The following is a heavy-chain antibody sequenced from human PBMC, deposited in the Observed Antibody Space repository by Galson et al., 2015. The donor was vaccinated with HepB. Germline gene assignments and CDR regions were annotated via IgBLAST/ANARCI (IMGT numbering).Heavy chain of an antibody. D-gene: IGHD5-18*01. CDR1: EDSVSSNSAA. CDR3: ARAGSGYSYGYVGMDFDY. V-gene: IGHV6-1*01. J-gene: IGHJ4*02. Sequence: CAISEDSVSSNSAAWNWIRQSSSRGLEWLGRTYYRSKWYNDYAVSVKSRITINPDTSKNQFSLQLNSVTPEDTAVYYCARAGSGYSYGYVGMDFDYWGQGTLVTVSS. CDR2: TYYRSKWYN.